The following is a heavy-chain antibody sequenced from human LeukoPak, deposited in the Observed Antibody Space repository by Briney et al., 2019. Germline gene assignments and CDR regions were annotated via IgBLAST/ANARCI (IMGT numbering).Heavy chain of an antibody. Sequence: PGGSLRLSCAASGFTFSSYSMNWVRQAPGKGLEWVSSVSSSSTYMYYADSVKGRFTISRDNAKNSLYLQMNSLRAEDTAVYYCARGIFGSGSYYSDYWGQGTLVTVSS. CDR2: VSSSSTYM. CDR1: GFTFSSYS. V-gene: IGHV3-21*01. J-gene: IGHJ4*02. CDR3: ARGIFGSGSYYSDY. D-gene: IGHD6-19*01.